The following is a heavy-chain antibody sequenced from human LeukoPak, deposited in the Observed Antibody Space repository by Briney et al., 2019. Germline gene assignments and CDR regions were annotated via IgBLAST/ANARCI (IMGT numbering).Heavy chain of an antibody. J-gene: IGHJ5*02. CDR3: ARGGHGWFDP. V-gene: IGHV3-7*05. CDR2: IRQEGSAL. CDR1: GFTFSSYW. Sequence: PGGSRRLSCAASGFTFSSYWMAWVRQAPGKGLEWLANIRQEGSALYYVDSVKGRFTISRDNAKRSLYLQMNSMRAEDTAVYYCARGGHGWFDPWGQGTLVTVSS.